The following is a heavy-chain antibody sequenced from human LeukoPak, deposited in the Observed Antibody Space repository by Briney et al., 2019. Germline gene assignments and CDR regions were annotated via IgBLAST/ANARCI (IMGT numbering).Heavy chain of an antibody. V-gene: IGHV4-34*01. J-gene: IGHJ4*02. CDR2: INHSGST. D-gene: IGHD3-22*01. CDR1: GGSFSGYY. Sequence: PSETLSLTCAVYGGSFSGYYWSWIRQPPGKGLEWIGEINHSGSTNYNPSLKSRVTISVDTSKNQFSLKLSSVTAADTAVYYCARGGGPGTYYYDSSGYYPPHYFDYWGQGTLVTVSS. CDR3: ARGGGPGTYYYDSSGYYPPHYFDY.